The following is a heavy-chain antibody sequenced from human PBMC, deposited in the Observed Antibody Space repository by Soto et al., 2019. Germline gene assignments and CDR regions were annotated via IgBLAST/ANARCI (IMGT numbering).Heavy chain of an antibody. J-gene: IGHJ3*02. V-gene: IGHV1-18*01. CDR3: ARGLKSGAVAGPNDAFDI. CDR2: ISGYNGNT. D-gene: IGHD6-19*01. Sequence: QGVLVQSGGDVKKPGASVKVSCKASGFTFTRYAISWVRQAPGQGLEWMGYISGYNGNTNYAQNLQGRGNMTTHTSTTTAYMELGSLTSDDTAVYYCARGLKSGAVAGPNDAFDIWGHGTMVTVSS. CDR1: GFTFTRYA.